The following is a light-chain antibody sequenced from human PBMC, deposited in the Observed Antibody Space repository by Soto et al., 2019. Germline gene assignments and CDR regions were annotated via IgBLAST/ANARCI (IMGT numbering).Light chain of an antibody. CDR2: GAS. J-gene: IGKJ4*01. Sequence: DIQLTQSPSFLSASVGDRVTNSCRASQGISDLAWYQQKPGKAPKLLIYGASTLQSGVPSRFSGSASGTEFTLTISSLQPEDFATYFCQQFNAYPLTFGGGTKLEIK. CDR1: QGISD. V-gene: IGKV1-9*01. CDR3: QQFNAYPLT.